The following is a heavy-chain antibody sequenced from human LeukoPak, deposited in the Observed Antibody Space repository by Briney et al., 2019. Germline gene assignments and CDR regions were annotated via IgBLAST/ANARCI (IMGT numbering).Heavy chain of an antibody. CDR1: GVTFSDYA. CDR3: GYRSSGYYDY. J-gene: IGHJ4*02. Sequence: GGSLRLSCTASGVTFSDYATSWVPQAPGKGLEWVSTISGAGDSTPYADSVQGRFAISRDNPKNTLFLQMNSLRAEDKAVYYCGYRSSGYYDYWGQGTLVTVSS. V-gene: IGHV3-23*01. CDR2: ISGAGDST. D-gene: IGHD3-22*01.